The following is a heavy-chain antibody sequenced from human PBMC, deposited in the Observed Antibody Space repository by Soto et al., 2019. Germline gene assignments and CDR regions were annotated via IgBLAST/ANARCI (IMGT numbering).Heavy chain of an antibody. J-gene: IGHJ6*02. CDR2: ISYDGSNK. D-gene: IGHD1-26*01. CDR3: AKDRLRGGFLTTATTNGMDV. CDR1: VFTFSSYG. Sequence: WWSLRLSCSASVFTFSSYGMHWSRQAPGKGLEWVALISYDGSNKYYVDSVKGRFTISRDNSKNTLFLQMNSLRAGDTAVYYCAKDRLRGGFLTTATTNGMDVWGQGTTVTVSS. V-gene: IGHV3-30*18.